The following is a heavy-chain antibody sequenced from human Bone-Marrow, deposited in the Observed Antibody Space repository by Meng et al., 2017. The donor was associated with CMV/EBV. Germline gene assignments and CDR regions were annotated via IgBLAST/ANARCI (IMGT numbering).Heavy chain of an antibody. D-gene: IGHD2-2*03. CDR3: AKDWITPIGAASDY. V-gene: IGHV3-23*01. CDR1: GFTFSGYV. J-gene: IGHJ4*02. Sequence: GESLKISCAASGFTFSGYVMNWVRQAPGKGLEWVSSISGSGGSTFYADSVRGRFTITRDNSKNTLFLQRNSLRAEDTAIYYCAKDWITPIGAASDYWGQGTLVTVSS. CDR2: ISGSGGST.